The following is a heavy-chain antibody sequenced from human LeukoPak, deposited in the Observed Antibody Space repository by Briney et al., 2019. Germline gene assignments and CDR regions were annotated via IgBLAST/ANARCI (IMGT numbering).Heavy chain of an antibody. V-gene: IGHV4-4*07. CDR1: GGSISSYY. Sequence: PSETLSLTCTVSGGSISSYYWSWIRQPAGKGLEWIGRIYTSGSTNYNPSLKSRVTMSVDTSKNQFSLKLSSVTAADTAVYYCAILYSSAIYGGWFDPWGQGTLVTVSS. D-gene: IGHD6-25*01. CDR2: IYTSGST. J-gene: IGHJ5*02. CDR3: AILYSSAIYGGWFDP.